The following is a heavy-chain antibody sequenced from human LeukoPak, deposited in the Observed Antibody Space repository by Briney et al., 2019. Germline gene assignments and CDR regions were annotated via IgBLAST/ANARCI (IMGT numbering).Heavy chain of an antibody. CDR3: AVRIIPGGYYFDY. V-gene: IGHV4-30-4*01. Sequence: PSQTLSLTCTVSGGSISSGDYYWSWIRQPPGKGLEWIGYIYYSGSTYYNPSLKSRVTISVDTSKNQFSLKLSSVTAAGTAVYYCAVRIIPGGYYFDYWGQGTLVTVSS. CDR1: GGSISSGDYY. J-gene: IGHJ4*02. CDR2: IYYSGST. D-gene: IGHD3-16*01.